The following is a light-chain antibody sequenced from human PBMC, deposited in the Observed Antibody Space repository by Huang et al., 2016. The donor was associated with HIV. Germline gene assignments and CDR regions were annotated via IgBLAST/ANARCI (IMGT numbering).Light chain of an antibody. J-gene: IGKJ1*01. CDR2: GAS. CDR3: QRYDSAPRA. CDR1: QDIGNL. V-gene: IGKV1-27*01. Sequence: DIQMTQSPSSLSASPGVRVTLSCRANQDIGNLLAWYQHKPGGVPRLLIYGASTLQSGVPSRFSGRGSGTDFTLTITSFQPDDVATYYCQRYDSAPRAFGRGTKVEI.